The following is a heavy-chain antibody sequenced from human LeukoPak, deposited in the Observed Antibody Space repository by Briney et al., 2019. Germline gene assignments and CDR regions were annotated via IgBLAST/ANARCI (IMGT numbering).Heavy chain of an antibody. CDR3: ASTMDYGDYDGIYFDY. J-gene: IGHJ4*02. Sequence: SETLSLTCTVSGGSISSSSYYWGWIRQPPGKGLEWIGSIYYSGSTYYNPSLKSRVTISVDTSKNQFSLKLSSVTAADTAVYYCASTMDYGDYDGIYFDYWGQGTLVTVSS. D-gene: IGHD4-17*01. CDR1: GGSISSSSYY. CDR2: IYYSGST. V-gene: IGHV4-39*07.